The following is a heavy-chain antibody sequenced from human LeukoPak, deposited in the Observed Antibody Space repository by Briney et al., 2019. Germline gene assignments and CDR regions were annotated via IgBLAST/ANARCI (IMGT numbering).Heavy chain of an antibody. J-gene: IGHJ3*02. Sequence: GGSLRLSCAASGFTFSSYEMNWVRQAPGKGLEWVSYISSSGSTIYYADSVKGRFTISRDNAKNSLYLQMNSLRAEDTAVYYCARGGSIVVVVAATPTPSDAFDIWGQGTMVTVSS. V-gene: IGHV3-48*03. CDR2: ISSSGSTI. CDR3: ARGGSIVVVVAATPTPSDAFDI. D-gene: IGHD2-15*01. CDR1: GFTFSSYE.